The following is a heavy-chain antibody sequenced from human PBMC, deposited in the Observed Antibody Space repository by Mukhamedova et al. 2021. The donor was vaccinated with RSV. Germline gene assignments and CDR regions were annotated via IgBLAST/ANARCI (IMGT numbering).Heavy chain of an antibody. Sequence: GLEWVAFIRYDGSNKYYADSVKGRFTISRDNSKNTLYLQMNSLRAEDTAVYYCAKVPRFVYYMDVWGQGITVTVSS. D-gene: IGHD3-10*01. CDR2: IRYDGSNK. J-gene: IGHJ6*03. CDR3: AKVPRFVYYMDV. V-gene: IGHV3-30*02.